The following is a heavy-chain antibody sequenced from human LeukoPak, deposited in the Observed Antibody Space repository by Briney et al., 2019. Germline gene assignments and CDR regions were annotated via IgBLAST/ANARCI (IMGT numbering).Heavy chain of an antibody. Sequence: GGSLRLSCAASGFTFSTFAMIWVRQAPGKGLEWVSAISGSGGSTYYADSVKGRFTISRDNSKNTLYLQMNSLRAEDTAVYYCAKAGTSSSSWFTWGQGTLVTVSS. CDR3: AKAGTSSSSWFT. V-gene: IGHV3-23*01. CDR2: ISGSGGST. J-gene: IGHJ4*02. D-gene: IGHD6-13*01. CDR1: GFTFSTFA.